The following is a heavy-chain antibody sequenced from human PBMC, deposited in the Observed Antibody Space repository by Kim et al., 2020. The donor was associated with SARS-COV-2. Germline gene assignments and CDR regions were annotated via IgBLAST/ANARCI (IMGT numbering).Heavy chain of an antibody. D-gene: IGHD3-3*01. J-gene: IGHJ4*02. CDR1: GDSFSGHH. Sequence: SETLSLTCIINGDSFSGHHWTWIRQAPGKGLEYIGEIHADGSAVYTPSLNSRVTISLDTSTKQCSMTLTAVTAADTGVYYCARGWREDCPPAFYWGQGPLVAVSS. CDR3: ARGWREDCPPAFY. V-gene: IGHV4-34*01. CDR2: IHADGSA.